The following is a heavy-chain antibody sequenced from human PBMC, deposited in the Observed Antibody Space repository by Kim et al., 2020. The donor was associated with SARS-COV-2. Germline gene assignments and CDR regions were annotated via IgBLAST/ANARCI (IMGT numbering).Heavy chain of an antibody. J-gene: IGHJ4*02. Sequence: GGSLRLSCAASGFTFSSYSMNWVRQAPGKGLEWVSYISSSSSTIYYADSVKGRFTISRDNAKNSLYLQMNSLRDEDTAVYYCASKTYYYDSSGYKIVDYWGQGTLVTVSS. D-gene: IGHD3-22*01. V-gene: IGHV3-48*02. CDR2: ISSSSSTI. CDR3: ASKTYYYDSSGYKIVDY. CDR1: GFTFSSYS.